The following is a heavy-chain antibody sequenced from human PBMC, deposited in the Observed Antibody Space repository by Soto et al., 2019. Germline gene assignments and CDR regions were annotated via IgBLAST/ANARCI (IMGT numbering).Heavy chain of an antibody. D-gene: IGHD3-3*01. CDR1: GYTFTSYD. CDR3: AREYDYDFWSGYYYYYYMDV. J-gene: IGHJ6*03. Sequence: ASLKVSCKASGYTFTSYDINWVRQATGQGLEWMGWMNPNSGNTGYAQKFQGRVTMTRNTSISTAYMELSSLRSEDTAVYYCAREYDYDFWSGYYYYYYMDVWGKGTTVTVSS. V-gene: IGHV1-8*01. CDR2: MNPNSGNT.